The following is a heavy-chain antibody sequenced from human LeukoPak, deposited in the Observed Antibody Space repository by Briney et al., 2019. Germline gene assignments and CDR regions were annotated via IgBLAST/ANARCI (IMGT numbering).Heavy chain of an antibody. V-gene: IGHV3-23*01. J-gene: IGHJ4*02. Sequence: GGSLRLSCAASGFTFSSYAMSWVRQAPGKGLEWVSAISGSGGSTYYADSVKGRFTISRDNAKNSLYLQMNSLRAEDTAVYYCARDPPRLYGDYLGGDYWGQGTLVTVSS. CDR1: GFTFSSYA. CDR3: ARDPPRLYGDYLGGDY. CDR2: ISGSGGST. D-gene: IGHD4-17*01.